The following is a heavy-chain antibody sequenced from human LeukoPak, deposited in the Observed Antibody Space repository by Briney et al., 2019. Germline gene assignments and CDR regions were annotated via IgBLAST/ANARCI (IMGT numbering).Heavy chain of an antibody. D-gene: IGHD5-24*01. CDR2: ISSSSSYI. CDR3: ARVSVEMATIAPFDY. Sequence: GGSLRLSCAASGFTFSSYWMNWVRQAPGKGLEWVSSISSSSSYIYYADSVKGRFTISRDNAKNSLYLQMNSLRAEDTAVYYCARVSVEMATIAPFDYWGQGTLVTVSS. V-gene: IGHV3-21*01. J-gene: IGHJ4*02. CDR1: GFTFSSYW.